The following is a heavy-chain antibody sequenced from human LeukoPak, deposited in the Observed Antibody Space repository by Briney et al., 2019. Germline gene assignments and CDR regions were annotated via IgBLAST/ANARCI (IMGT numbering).Heavy chain of an antibody. CDR1: GYTFTSYY. CDR3: ARVGFDSGWYGYYYYYGMDV. CDR2: INPSGGST. D-gene: IGHD6-19*01. V-gene: IGHV1-46*01. Sequence: ASVKVSCKASGYTFTSYYMHWVRQAPGQGLEWMGIINPSGGSTSYAQKFQGRVTMTRDTSTSTVYMELSSLRSEDTAVYYCARVGFDSGWYGYYYYYGMDVWGQGTTVTVSS. J-gene: IGHJ6*02.